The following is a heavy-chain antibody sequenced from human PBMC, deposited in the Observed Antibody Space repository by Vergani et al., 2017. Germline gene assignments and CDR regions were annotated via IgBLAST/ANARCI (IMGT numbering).Heavy chain of an antibody. CDR2: INSDGSST. D-gene: IGHD2-15*01. V-gene: IGHV3-74*02. CDR1: GFTFSSYW. Sequence: EVQLVESGGGLVQPGGSLRLSCAASGFTFSSYWMHWVRQAPGKGLVWVSLINSDGSSTSYADSVKGRFTISRDNAKNTLYLQMNSLRAEDTAVYYCATDIVVVVAATSDYWGQGTLVTVSS. CDR3: ATDIVVVVAATSDY. J-gene: IGHJ4*02.